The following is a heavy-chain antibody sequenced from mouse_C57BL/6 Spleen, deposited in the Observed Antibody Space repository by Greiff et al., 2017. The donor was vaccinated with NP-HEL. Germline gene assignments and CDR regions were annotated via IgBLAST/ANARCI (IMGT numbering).Heavy chain of an antibody. V-gene: IGHV1-64*01. CDR1: GYTFTHYW. D-gene: IGHD1-1*01. CDR3: AREDTTVVMDY. Sequence: VQLQQPGAELVKPGASVKLSCKGSGYTFTHYWVDWVKPRPGQGLEWIGMIHPNSGSTNYNGKFKGKATLTADKSSSTAYMQLSSLTSEDSAVYFCAREDTTVVMDYWGQGTSVTVSS. CDR2: IHPNSGST. J-gene: IGHJ4*01.